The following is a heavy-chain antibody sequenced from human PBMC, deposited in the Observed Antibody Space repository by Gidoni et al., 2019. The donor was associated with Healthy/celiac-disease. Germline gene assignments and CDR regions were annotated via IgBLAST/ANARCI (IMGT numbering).Heavy chain of an antibody. D-gene: IGHD2-21*01. CDR3: ASDGSILWWGKPSNIDP. V-gene: IGHV1-18*04. J-gene: IGHJ5*02. CDR2: ISSYNGNT. Sequence: QVQLVQSGAEVKKPGASVKLSCKASGYTFTSYGISWVRQAPGQGLEWMGWISSYNGNTNYAQKLQGRVTMTTDTSTSTAYMELRSLRSDDTAVYYCASDGSILWWGKPSNIDPWGQGTLVTVSS. CDR1: GYTFTSYG.